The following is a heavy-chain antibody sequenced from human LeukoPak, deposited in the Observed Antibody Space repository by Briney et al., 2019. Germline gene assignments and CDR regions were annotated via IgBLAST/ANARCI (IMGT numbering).Heavy chain of an antibody. CDR2: ISHSGSN. V-gene: IGHV4-59*08. J-gene: IGHJ1*01. Sequence: SETLSLTCSVSGGSVNYNYWSWIRQPPGKGLEWIGYISHSGSNNYSPSLKSRVSISLVTSKNQFSLKLTSVTAADTAVYYCAKLIIAPEGYEYFPHWGQGTLVTVSS. CDR1: GGSVNYNY. D-gene: IGHD6-13*01. CDR3: AKLIIAPEGYEYFPH.